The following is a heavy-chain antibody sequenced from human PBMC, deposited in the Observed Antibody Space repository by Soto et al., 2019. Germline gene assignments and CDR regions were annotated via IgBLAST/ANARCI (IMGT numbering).Heavy chain of an antibody. D-gene: IGHD6-19*01. Sequence: QSQTLSLTCAISGDSVSSNSAAWNWIRQSPSRGLEWLGRTYYRSKWYNDYAVSVKSRITINPDTSKNQFSLQLNSVTPEDTAVYYCARATRSGWLVPTDAFDIWGQGTMVTVSS. V-gene: IGHV6-1*01. J-gene: IGHJ3*02. CDR3: ARATRSGWLVPTDAFDI. CDR2: TYYRSKWYN. CDR1: GDSVSSNSAA.